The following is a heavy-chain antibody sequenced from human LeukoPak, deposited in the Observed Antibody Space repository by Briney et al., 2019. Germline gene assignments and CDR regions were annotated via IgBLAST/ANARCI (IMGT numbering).Heavy chain of an antibody. Sequence: GGTLRLSCAASGFTFSSYGMSWVRQAPGKGLEWVSSISSSSYIYYADSVKGRFTISRDNAKNSLYLQMNSLRAEDTAVYYCARDSNPTDRYSSSLVYWGQGTLVTVSS. CDR2: ISSSSYI. J-gene: IGHJ4*02. V-gene: IGHV3-21*01. CDR3: ARDSNPTDRYSSSLVY. D-gene: IGHD6-13*01. CDR1: GFTFSSYG.